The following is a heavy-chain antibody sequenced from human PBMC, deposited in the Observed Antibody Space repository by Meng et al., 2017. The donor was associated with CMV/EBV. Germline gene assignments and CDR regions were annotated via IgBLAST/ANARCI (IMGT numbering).Heavy chain of an antibody. CDR1: GFTVSSNY. J-gene: IGHJ6*02. CDR2: IYSGGST. CDR3: AREGDPGDLPSPYYYGMDI. V-gene: IGHV3-53*01. D-gene: IGHD7-27*01. Sequence: GESLKISCAASGFTVSSNYMSWVRQAPGKGLEWVSVIYSGGSTYYADSVKGRFTISRDNSKNTLYLQMNSLRAEDTAVYYCAREGDPGDLPSPYYYGMDIWGQGTTVTVSS.